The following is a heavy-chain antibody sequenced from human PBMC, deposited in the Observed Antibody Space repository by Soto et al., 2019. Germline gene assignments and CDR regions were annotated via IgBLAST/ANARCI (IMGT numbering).Heavy chain of an antibody. J-gene: IGHJ4*02. CDR1: GFTFSNYY. Sequence: QVQLVESGGGLVKPGGSLRLSCAASGFTFSNYYMSWIRQAPGKGLEWVSYISSSTNIIHYADSVKGRFTISRDNAKNSLYLQMNSLRVEDPAVYYCARVPPRDGYNFDYWGQGTLVTVSS. V-gene: IGHV3-11*01. D-gene: IGHD5-12*01. CDR2: ISSSTNII. CDR3: ARVPPRDGYNFDY.